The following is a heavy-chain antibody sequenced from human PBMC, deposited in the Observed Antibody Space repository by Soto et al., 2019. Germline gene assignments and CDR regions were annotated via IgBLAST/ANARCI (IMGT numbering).Heavy chain of an antibody. CDR1: GFTFSSYA. CDR3: AKGYDFWSGYYTDY. J-gene: IGHJ4*02. V-gene: IGHV3-23*01. D-gene: IGHD3-3*01. CDR2: ISGSGGRK. Sequence: GGSLRLSCAASGFTFSSYAMSWVRQAPGKGLEWVSGISGSGGRKYYADSVKGRFNISRDNSENTLYLQMNSLRAEDTAVYYCAKGYDFWSGYYTDYWGQGTLVTVSS.